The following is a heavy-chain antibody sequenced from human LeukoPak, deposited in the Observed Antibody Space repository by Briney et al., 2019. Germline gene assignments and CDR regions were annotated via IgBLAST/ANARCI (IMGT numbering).Heavy chain of an antibody. D-gene: IGHD2-2*01. Sequence: PSETLSLTCTVSGGSISSSSYYWGWIRQPPGKGLEWIGSIYYSGSTYYNPSLKSRVTIPVDTSKNQFSLKLSSVTAADTAVYYCARYRYCSSTSCYAPYYYYYMDVWGKGTTVTVSS. V-gene: IGHV4-39*01. CDR1: GGSISSSSYY. CDR3: ARYRYCSSTSCYAPYYYYYMDV. CDR2: IYYSGST. J-gene: IGHJ6*03.